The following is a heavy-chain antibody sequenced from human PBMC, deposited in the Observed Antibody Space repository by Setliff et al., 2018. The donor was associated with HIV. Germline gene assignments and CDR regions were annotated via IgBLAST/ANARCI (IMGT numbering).Heavy chain of an antibody. CDR1: GYTFISYA. Sequence: ASVKVSCKASGYTFISYAVYWVLQAPGQGLEWVGWINPNNGNTKYAQNFQGRVSMTTTDTSTTTAYMELRSLTSDDTAVYYCASGGDDYFDPSGFTHWGQGTLVTDSS. D-gene: IGHD3-22*01. J-gene: IGHJ4*02. CDR3: ASGGDDYFDPSGFTH. V-gene: IGHV1-18*01. CDR2: INPNNGNT.